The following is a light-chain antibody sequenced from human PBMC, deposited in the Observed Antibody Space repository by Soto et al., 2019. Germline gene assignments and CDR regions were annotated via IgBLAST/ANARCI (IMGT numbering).Light chain of an antibody. J-gene: IGLJ1*01. Sequence: QSVLTRPASVSGSPGQSITISCTGTSSDVGGYNYVSWYQQHPGKAPKLMIYEVSNRPSGVSNRFSGSKSGNTASLTISRLQAEDEADYYCSSYTSSSTYVFGTGTKVTVL. CDR2: EVS. CDR1: SSDVGGYNY. CDR3: SSYTSSSTYV. V-gene: IGLV2-14*01.